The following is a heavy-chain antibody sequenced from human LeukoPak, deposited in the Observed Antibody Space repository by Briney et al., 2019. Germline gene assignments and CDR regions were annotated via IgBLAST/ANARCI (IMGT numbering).Heavy chain of an antibody. CDR3: AYDSSGYLLGTRQQVPYYFDY. Sequence: ASVKVSCKASGDTFRRYAISWVRQAPGQGLEWMGGIIPIFGTTNYPQKFQGRVTITADKSTSTAYMELSSLRSEDTAVYCCAYDSSGYLLGTRQQVPYYFDYWGQGTLVTVSS. D-gene: IGHD3-22*01. V-gene: IGHV1-69*06. J-gene: IGHJ4*02. CDR1: GDTFRRYA. CDR2: IIPIFGTT.